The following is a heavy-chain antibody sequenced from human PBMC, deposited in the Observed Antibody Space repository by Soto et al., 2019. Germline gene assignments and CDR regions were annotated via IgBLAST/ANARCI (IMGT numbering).Heavy chain of an antibody. J-gene: IGHJ6*02. V-gene: IGHV3-9*01. CDR1: XXXXDDYA. CDR2: INWSGEMI. Sequence: EVQLVESGGAMVHPGGSLRLSCXXXXXXXDDYAIHWVRQVAGKGLEWVSAINWSGEMIAYADSVKGRSTISRDNAKNYVSLQINSLRPEDAALYYCARDRIGRFYAIDVWGQGTTVTVSS. D-gene: IGHD2-15*01. CDR3: ARDRIGRFYAIDV.